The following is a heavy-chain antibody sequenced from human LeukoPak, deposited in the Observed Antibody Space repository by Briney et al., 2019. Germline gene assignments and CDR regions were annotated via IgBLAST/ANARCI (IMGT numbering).Heavy chain of an antibody. D-gene: IGHD5-18*01. V-gene: IGHV3-21*01. J-gene: IGHJ6*02. CDR1: GFTFRDYT. CDR2: ISKSGTYI. Sequence: GGSLRLSCAASGFTFRDYTMNWVRQAPGKGLEWVSAISKSGTYIKYADSVKGRFTISRDNSKDTLYLQMNSLRAEDTAVYYCARNQNWIQLWLPPYYYGMDVWGQGTTVTVSS. CDR3: ARNQNWIQLWLPPYYYGMDV.